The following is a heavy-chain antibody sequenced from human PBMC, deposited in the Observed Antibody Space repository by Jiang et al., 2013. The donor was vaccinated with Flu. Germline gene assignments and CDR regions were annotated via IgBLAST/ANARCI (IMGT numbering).Heavy chain of an antibody. CDR2: IIPIFGTA. D-gene: IGHD1-26*01. J-gene: IGHJ6*02. Sequence: VQLVESGAEVKKPGSSVKVSCKASGGTFSSYAISWVRQAPGQGLEWMGGIIPIFGTANYAQKFQGRVTITADESTSTAYMELSSLRSEDTAVYYCARDSGSYGTHYYYDYGMDVWAKGPRSPSP. CDR3: ARDSGSYGTHYYYDYGMDV. CDR1: GGTFSSYA. V-gene: IGHV1-69*01.